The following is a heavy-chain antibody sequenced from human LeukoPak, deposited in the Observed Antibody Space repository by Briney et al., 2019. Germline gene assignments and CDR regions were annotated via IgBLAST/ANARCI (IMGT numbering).Heavy chain of an antibody. D-gene: IGHD3-22*01. CDR1: GNTFTSYG. Sequence: ASVKVSCKASGNTFTSYGISWVRQAPGQGLEWMGWISAYNGNTNYAQKLQGRVTMTTDTSTSTAYMELRSLRSDDTAVYYCARVQQLSYYDSSGYFDYWGQGTLVTVSS. CDR2: ISAYNGNT. CDR3: ARVQQLSYYDSSGYFDY. V-gene: IGHV1-18*01. J-gene: IGHJ4*02.